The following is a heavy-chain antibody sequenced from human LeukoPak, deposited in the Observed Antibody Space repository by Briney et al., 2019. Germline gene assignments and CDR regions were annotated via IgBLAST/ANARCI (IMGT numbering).Heavy chain of an antibody. V-gene: IGHV3-7*01. CDR1: GFTFSSYW. CDR3: ARDRVSSTRYYYYMDV. CDR2: IKQDGSEK. J-gene: IGHJ6*03. D-gene: IGHD6-6*01. Sequence: GGSLRLSCAASGFTFSSYWMSWVRQAPAKGLEWVANIKQDGSEKYYVDSVKGRFTISRDNAKNSLYLQMNSLRAEDTAVYYCARDRVSSTRYYYYMDVWGKGTTVTVSS.